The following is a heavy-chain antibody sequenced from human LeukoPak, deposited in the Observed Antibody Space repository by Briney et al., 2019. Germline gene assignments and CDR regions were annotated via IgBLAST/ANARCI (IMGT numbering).Heavy chain of an antibody. CDR2: INWNSGSV. Sequence: GRSLRLSCAASGFSFDDYAMHWVRQAPGKGLEWLAGINWNSGSVGYVDSVKGRFTISRDNAKNSLYLQMNNLRADDTAVYYCASFWNGYFDYWGRGTLVTVSS. CDR3: ASFWNGYFDY. D-gene: IGHD3-3*01. CDR1: GFSFDDYA. V-gene: IGHV3-9*01. J-gene: IGHJ4*02.